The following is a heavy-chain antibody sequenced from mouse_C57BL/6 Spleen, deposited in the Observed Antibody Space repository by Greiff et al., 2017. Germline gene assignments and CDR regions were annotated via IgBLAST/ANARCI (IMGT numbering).Heavy chain of an antibody. CDR2: IYPSDSET. D-gene: IGHD2-1*01. Sequence: QVQLQQPGAELVRPGSSVQLSCKASGYTFTSYWMDWVKQRPGQGLEWIGNIYPSDSETHYNQKFKDKATLTVDKSSSTAYMQLSSLTSEDSAVYYCAREEIYYGNYWYFDVWGTGTTVTVSS. J-gene: IGHJ1*03. CDR1: GYTFTSYW. V-gene: IGHV1-61*01. CDR3: AREEIYYGNYWYFDV.